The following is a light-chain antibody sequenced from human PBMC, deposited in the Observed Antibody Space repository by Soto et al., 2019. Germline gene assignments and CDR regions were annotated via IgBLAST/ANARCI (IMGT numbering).Light chain of an antibody. CDR3: QQSYSTPQNT. CDR2: AAS. CDR1: QSISSY. Sequence: DIQMTQSPSSLSASVGDRVTITCRASQSISSYLNWYQQKPGKAPKLLIYAASSLQGGVPSRFSGSGSGTDFILTISSLQPEDFANYYCQQSYSTPQNTFGQGTKLEIK. V-gene: IGKV1-39*01. J-gene: IGKJ2*01.